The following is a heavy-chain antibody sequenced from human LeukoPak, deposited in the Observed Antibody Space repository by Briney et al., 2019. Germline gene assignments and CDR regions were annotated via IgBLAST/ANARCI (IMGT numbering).Heavy chain of an antibody. CDR1: GFTFSSYS. CDR2: ISSSSYI. CDR3: ARDRQGGAMVTFFDY. V-gene: IGHV3-21*01. J-gene: IGHJ4*02. Sequence: GGSLRLSCAASGFTFSSYSMNWVRQAPGKGLEWVSSISSSSYIYYADSVKGRFTISRDNAKNSLYLQMNSLRAEDTAVYYCARDRQGGAMVTFFDYWGQGTLVTVSS. D-gene: IGHD5-18*01.